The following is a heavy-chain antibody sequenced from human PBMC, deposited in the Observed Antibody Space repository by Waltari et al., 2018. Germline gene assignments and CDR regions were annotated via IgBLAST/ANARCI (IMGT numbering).Heavy chain of an antibody. D-gene: IGHD3-3*01. J-gene: IGHJ4*02. CDR2: VNPSSGVT. CDR3: ARGGPTIFGVLNTKRFDY. V-gene: IGHV1-2*06. CDR1: GYTFTENY. Sequence: QVQLVQSGAEVKKPGASVKVSCKASGYTFTENYMHWVRQAPGQGLEWMGRVNPSSGVTNYAKKFQGRVTMTRDTSINTVDMELSRLRSDDTAEYYCARGGPTIFGVLNTKRFDYWGQGTLVTVSS.